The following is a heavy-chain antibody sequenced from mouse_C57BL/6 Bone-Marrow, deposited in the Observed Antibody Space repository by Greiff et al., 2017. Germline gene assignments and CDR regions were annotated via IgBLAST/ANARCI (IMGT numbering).Heavy chain of an antibody. Sequence: VQLQQSGAELVRPGASVKLSCTASGFNIKDDYMHWVKQRPEQGLEWIGWIDPENGDTEYASKFQGKATITADTSSNTAYLQLSSLTSEDTAVYYCTTYYGSRAYWGQGTLVTVAA. D-gene: IGHD1-1*01. V-gene: IGHV14-4*01. J-gene: IGHJ3*01. CDR2: IDPENGDT. CDR1: GFNIKDDY. CDR3: TTYYGSRAY.